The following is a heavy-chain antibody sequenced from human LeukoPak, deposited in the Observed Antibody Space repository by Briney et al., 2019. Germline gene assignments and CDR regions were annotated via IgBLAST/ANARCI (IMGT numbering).Heavy chain of an antibody. V-gene: IGHV3-30*18. CDR1: GFTFSSYG. CDR3: AKAGGDNGDFDY. D-gene: IGHD2-21*02. J-gene: IGHJ4*02. Sequence: PGGSLRLSCAASGFTFSSYGMHWVCQAPGKGLEWVAVISYDGSNKYYADSVKGRFTISRDNSKNTLYLQMNSLRAEDTAVYYCAKAGGDNGDFDYWGQGTLVTVSS. CDR2: ISYDGSNK.